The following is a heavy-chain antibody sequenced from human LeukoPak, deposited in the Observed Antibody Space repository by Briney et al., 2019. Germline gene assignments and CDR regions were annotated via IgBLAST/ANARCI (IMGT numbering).Heavy chain of an antibody. J-gene: IGHJ4*02. CDR2: ISSSGSTI. V-gene: IGHV3-48*03. D-gene: IGHD3-3*02. Sequence: GGSLRLSCPASGFPFSSYEMNWVRQAPGKGLEWVSYISSSGSTIYYADSVKGRFTISRDNAKNSLYLQMNSLRAEDTAVYYCAKDDRWLQFCCWGQGTLVTVSA. CDR3: AKDDRWLQFCC. CDR1: GFPFSSYE.